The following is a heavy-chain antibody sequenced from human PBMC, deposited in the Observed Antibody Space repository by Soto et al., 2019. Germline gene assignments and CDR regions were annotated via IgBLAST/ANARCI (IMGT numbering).Heavy chain of an antibody. CDR3: ARYLHDYYYDSSGNGAFDI. D-gene: IGHD3-22*01. V-gene: IGHV1-69*06. Sequence: SVKVSCKASGGTFSSYAISWVRQAPGQGLEWMGGIIPIFGTANYAQKFQGRVTITSDKSTSTAYMELSSRRAEDAGVYYCARYLHDYYYDSSGNGAFDIWGQGTMVTVSS. CDR2: IIPIFGTA. CDR1: GGTFSSYA. J-gene: IGHJ3*02.